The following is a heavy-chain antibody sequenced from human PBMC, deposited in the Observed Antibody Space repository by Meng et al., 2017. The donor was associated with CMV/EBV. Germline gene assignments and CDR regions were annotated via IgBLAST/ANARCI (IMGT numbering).Heavy chain of an antibody. Sequence: GESLKISCAASGFTFDDYAMHWVRQAPGKGLEWVAVISYDGSNKYYADSVKGRFTISRDNSKNTLYLQMNSLRAEDTAVHYCARDQFMYSSSFGGMDVWGQGTTVTVSS. CDR3: ARDQFMYSSSFGGMDV. D-gene: IGHD6-6*01. V-gene: IGHV3-30*04. CDR2: ISYDGSNK. CDR1: GFTFDDYA. J-gene: IGHJ6*02.